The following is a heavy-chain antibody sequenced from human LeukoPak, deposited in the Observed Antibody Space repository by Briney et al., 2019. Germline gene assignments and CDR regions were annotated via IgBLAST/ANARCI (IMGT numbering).Heavy chain of an antibody. V-gene: IGHV3-66*01. CDR3: ATSGTDDYRADS. Sequence: PGGALRLSCVVSGFSVRNNYGSWVRQAPGKGLEWVSVIYAGDTIHYADSVKGRFTISRDNSKNTLSLQMNSLRAEDTALYYCATSGTDDYRADSWGQGTLVTVSS. CDR1: GFSVRNNY. D-gene: IGHD1-26*01. CDR2: IYAGDTI. J-gene: IGHJ4*02.